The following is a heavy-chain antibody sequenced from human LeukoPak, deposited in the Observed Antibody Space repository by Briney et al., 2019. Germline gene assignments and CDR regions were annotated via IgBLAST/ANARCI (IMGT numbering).Heavy chain of an antibody. CDR1: GGSISSYY. V-gene: IGHV4-59*12. Sequence: SETLSLTCTVSGGSISSYYWSWIRQPPGKGLEWIGYIYYSGSTNYNPSLKSRVTISVDTSKNQFSLKLSSVTAADTAVYYCARPLNDGDAFDIWGQGTMVTVSS. CDR3: ARPLNDGDAFDI. CDR2: IYYSGST. D-gene: IGHD1-1*01. J-gene: IGHJ3*02.